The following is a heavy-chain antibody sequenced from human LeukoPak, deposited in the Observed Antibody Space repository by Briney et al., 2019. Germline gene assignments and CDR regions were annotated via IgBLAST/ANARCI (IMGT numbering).Heavy chain of an antibody. J-gene: IGHJ1*01. CDR2: ISAYNGNT. CDR3: ARSSFGGSRRCLYNNEYFQH. D-gene: IGHD3-10*01. V-gene: IGHV1-18*01. Sequence: ASVKVSCKASGYTFTSYGISWVRQAPGQGLEWMGWISAYNGNTNYAQKLQGRVTMTTDTSTSTAYMELRSLRSDDTAVYYCARSSFGGSRRCLYNNEYFQHWGQGTLGT. CDR1: GYTFTSYG.